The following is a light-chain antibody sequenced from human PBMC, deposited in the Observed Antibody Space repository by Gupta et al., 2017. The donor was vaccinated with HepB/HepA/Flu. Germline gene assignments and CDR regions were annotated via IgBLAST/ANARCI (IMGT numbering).Light chain of an antibody. J-gene: IGLJ2*01. CDR2: GNN. V-gene: IGLV1-40*01. CDR1: NSNMWARYD. Sequence: QSVLTQPPSVSGAPGQRVTISCTGSNSNMWARYDIHWYQLLPGTAPKRLIYGNNNRPSGVPDRFSGSKSGTSASLAITGLQAEDEADYYCQSYDSSLSGLVFGGGTKLTVL. CDR3: QSYDSSLSGLV.